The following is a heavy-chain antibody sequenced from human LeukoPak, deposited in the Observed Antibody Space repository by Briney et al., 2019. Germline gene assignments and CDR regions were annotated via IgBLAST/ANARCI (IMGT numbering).Heavy chain of an antibody. CDR3: AKDLNYYDSSGSDY. J-gene: IGHJ4*02. D-gene: IGHD3-22*01. CDR2: IRGSGGSR. CDR1: GFTLSSYA. Sequence: GGSLRLSCADSGFTLSSYAMSGVPPAPGKGREWVSAIRGSGGSRYYADSVKGRFTISRDNSKNTLYLQMNSLRAEDTAVDYCAKDLNYYDSSGSDYWGQGTLVTVSS. V-gene: IGHV3-23*01.